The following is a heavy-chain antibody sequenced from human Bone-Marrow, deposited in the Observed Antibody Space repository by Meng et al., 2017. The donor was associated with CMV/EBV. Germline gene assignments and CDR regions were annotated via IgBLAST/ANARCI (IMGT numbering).Heavy chain of an antibody. CDR1: GFTFSDYY. CDR3: ARGGYCSSISCYAGAGDYYGMDV. D-gene: IGHD2-2*01. V-gene: IGHV3-11*01. J-gene: IGHJ6*02. Sequence: GESLKISCAASGFTFSDYYMSWIRQAPGKGLEWVSYISSSGSTIYYADSVKGRFTISRDNAKNSLYLQMNSLRAEDTALYYCARGGYCSSISCYAGAGDYYGMDVWGQGTTVTVSS. CDR2: ISSSGSTI.